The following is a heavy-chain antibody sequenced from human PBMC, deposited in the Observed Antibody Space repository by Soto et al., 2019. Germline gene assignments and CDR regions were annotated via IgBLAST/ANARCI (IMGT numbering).Heavy chain of an antibody. CDR3: ARVSGSYYYGMDV. V-gene: IGHV4-4*02. CDR1: GGSISSSNW. Sequence: QVQLQESGPGLVKPSGTLSLTCAVSGGSISSSNWWSWVRQPPGKGLEWIGEIYHSGSTNYNPSLKRRVAISVDKSKNQFSLKRSAVTAADPAVYYCARVSGSYYYGMDVWGQGTTVTVSS. D-gene: IGHD1-26*01. CDR2: IYHSGST. J-gene: IGHJ6*02.